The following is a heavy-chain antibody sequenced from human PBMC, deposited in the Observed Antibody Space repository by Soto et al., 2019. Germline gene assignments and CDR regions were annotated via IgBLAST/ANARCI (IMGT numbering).Heavy chain of an antibody. D-gene: IGHD1-26*01. CDR1: GGTFSSYA. Sequence: GASVKVSCKASGGTFSSYAISWVRQAPGQGLEWMGGIIPIFGTANYAQKFQGRVTITADKSTSTAYMELSSLRSEDTAVYYCARQSGSYWTDFDYWGQGTLVTVSS. V-gene: IGHV1-69*06. J-gene: IGHJ4*02. CDR2: IIPIFGTA. CDR3: ARQSGSYWTDFDY.